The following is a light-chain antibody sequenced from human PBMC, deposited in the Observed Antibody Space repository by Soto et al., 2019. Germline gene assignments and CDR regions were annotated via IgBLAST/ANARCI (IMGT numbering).Light chain of an antibody. CDR3: KVNFSVPQERR. CDR2: AAS. J-gene: IGKJ5*01. V-gene: IGKV1-12*01. Sequence: GITNWLAWYQQKPGKAPKLLIYAASGLPSGVPSRCSGSGSGTDFHLTMVSGQRVAVETFFCKVNFSVPQERRFGEGTRLEIK. CDR1: GITNW.